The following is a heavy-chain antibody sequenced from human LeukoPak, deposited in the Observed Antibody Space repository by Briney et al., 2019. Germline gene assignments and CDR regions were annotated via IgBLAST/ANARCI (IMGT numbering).Heavy chain of an antibody. Sequence: GGSLRLSCAASGFSIRLYVMSWVRQAPGKGLEWVSAISGSGGSTYYADSVKGRFTISRDNSKNTLYLQMNSLRAEDTAVYYCAKDPLVVITYYFDYWGQGTLVTVSS. D-gene: IGHD2-15*01. CDR1: GFSIRLYV. V-gene: IGHV3-23*01. CDR2: ISGSGGST. CDR3: AKDPLVVITYYFDY. J-gene: IGHJ4*02.